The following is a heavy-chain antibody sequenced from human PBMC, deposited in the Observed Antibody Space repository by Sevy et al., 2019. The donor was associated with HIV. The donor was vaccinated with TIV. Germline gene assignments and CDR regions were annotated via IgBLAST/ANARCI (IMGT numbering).Heavy chain of an antibody. CDR1: GFSFSTNG. D-gene: IGHD6-19*01. CDR2: ISKNGDYK. CDR3: GKDRGYSIGWFPRFDP. J-gene: IGHJ5*02. V-gene: IGHV3-30*18. Sequence: GGSLRLSCAGSGFSFSTNGMHWVRQAPGKGLDWVAVISKNGDYKYYADSVKGRFTISRDNSKNTLFLQMNSLRAEDTSLCSCGKDRGYSIGWFPRFDPWGQGTLVTVSS.